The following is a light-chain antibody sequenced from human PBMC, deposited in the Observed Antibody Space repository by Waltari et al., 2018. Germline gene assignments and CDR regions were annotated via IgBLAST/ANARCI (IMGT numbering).Light chain of an antibody. J-gene: IGKJ4*01. CDR3: QQYYTTPFT. Sequence: DIVMTQSPDSVSVSLGERVTINCKSSQSGSYRSNNKNYLAWYQQKPGQPPNLLIYWASTRDSGVPDRFSSSGSETEFALTFSSLQAGDAAVYYCQQYYTTPFTFSAGTKVEIK. V-gene: IGKV4-1*01. CDR2: WAS. CDR1: QSGSYRSNNKNY.